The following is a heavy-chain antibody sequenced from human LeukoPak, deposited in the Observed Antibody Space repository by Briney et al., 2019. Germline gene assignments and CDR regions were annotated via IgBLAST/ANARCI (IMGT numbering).Heavy chain of an antibody. Sequence: GGSLRLSCAASGFTFSSYDMHWVRQATGKGLEWVSAIGTAGDTYYPGSVKGRFTISRDNAKNSLYLQMNSLRGEDTAVYYCTRDSGYNAFDIWGQGTMVTVSS. V-gene: IGHV3-13*01. J-gene: IGHJ3*02. CDR1: GFTFSSYD. D-gene: IGHD5-12*01. CDR2: IGTAGDT. CDR3: TRDSGYNAFDI.